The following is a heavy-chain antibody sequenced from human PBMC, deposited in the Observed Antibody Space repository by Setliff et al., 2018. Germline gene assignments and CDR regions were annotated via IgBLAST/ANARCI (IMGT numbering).Heavy chain of an antibody. CDR3: ARDPIGPFLCNMDD. D-gene: IGHD3-16*01. CDR2: INGDATIA. CDR1: GFSFNKYW. Sequence: GGSLRLSCTVYGFSFNKYWMYWVRQAPGKGLEWVSRINGDATIAHYADSVKGRFTISRDNARNALYLQMNSLRAEDTGVYYCARDPIGPFLCNMDDWGKGTTVTVSS. J-gene: IGHJ6*03. V-gene: IGHV3-74*01.